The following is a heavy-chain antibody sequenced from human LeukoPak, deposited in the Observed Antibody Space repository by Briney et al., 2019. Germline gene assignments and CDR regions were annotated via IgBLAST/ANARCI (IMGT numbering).Heavy chain of an antibody. D-gene: IGHD3-22*01. Sequence: GSLRLSCAASGFTFSDYYMSWIRQAPGKGLEWVSYISSSGSTIYYADSVKGRFTISRDNAKNSLYLQMNSLRAEDTAVYYCASNKYYYDTGGYYYGGYFDYWGQGTLVTVSS. J-gene: IGHJ4*02. V-gene: IGHV3-11*04. CDR2: ISSSGSTI. CDR3: ASNKYYYDTGGYYYGGYFDY. CDR1: GFTFSDYY.